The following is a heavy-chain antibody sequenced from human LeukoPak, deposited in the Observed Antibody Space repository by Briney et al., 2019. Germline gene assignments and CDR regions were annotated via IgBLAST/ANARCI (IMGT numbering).Heavy chain of an antibody. D-gene: IGHD1-14*01. CDR2: ISWNSGSI. CDR3: AKDIATGNRLYYFDY. CDR1: GFTFDDYA. J-gene: IGHJ4*02. V-gene: IGHV3-9*01. Sequence: GGSLRLSCAASGFTFDDYAMHWVRQAPGKGLEWVSGISWNSGSIVYADSVKGRFTISRDNAKNSLYLQMHSLRAEDTALYYCAKDIATGNRLYYFDYWGQGTLVTVSS.